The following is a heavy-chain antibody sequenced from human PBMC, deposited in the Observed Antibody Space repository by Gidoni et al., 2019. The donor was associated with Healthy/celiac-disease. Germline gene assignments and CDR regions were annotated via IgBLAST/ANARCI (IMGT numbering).Heavy chain of an antibody. CDR3: ARDSRTTVTYSLHYYYYYGMDV. D-gene: IGHD4-17*01. CDR1: GGSIRSSNW. CDR2: IYHSGST. V-gene: IGHV4-4*02. J-gene: IGHJ6*02. Sequence: QVQLQASGPGLVKPSGTLSLTCAVSGGSIRSSNWLRWVRQPPGKGLEWIGEIYHSGSTNYNPSRKSRVTISVDKSKNQCARKLSSVTAADTAVYYCARDSRTTVTYSLHYYYYYGMDVWGQGTTVTVSS.